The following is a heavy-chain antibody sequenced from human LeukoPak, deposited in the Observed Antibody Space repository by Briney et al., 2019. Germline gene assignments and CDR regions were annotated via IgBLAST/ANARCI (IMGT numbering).Heavy chain of an antibody. CDR2: IKHSGYT. D-gene: IGHD4-17*01. CDR1: GVSFNDYY. J-gene: IGHJ4*02. Sequence: SETLSLTCAVSGVSFNDYYWSWVRQTPGKGLEWIGEIKHSGYTNDSPSLKSRVTLSIDTSRKQFSLNLSSVTVADTGIYYCTRMTTGHDYWGQGTLVTVSS. CDR3: TRMTTGHDY. V-gene: IGHV4-34*01.